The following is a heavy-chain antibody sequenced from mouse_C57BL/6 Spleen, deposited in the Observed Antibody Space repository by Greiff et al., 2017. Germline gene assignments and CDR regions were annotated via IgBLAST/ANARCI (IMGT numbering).Heavy chain of an antibody. CDR3: ARDGKDY. Sequence: VQLQQSGAELVRPGASVKLSCKASGYTFTDYYINWVKQRPGQGLEWIARIYPGSGNTYYNEKFKGKATLTAEKSSSTAYMQLSSLTSEDSAVYFCARDGKDYWGQGTTLTVSS. D-gene: IGHD2-1*01. J-gene: IGHJ2*01. CDR2: IYPGSGNT. CDR1: GYTFTDYY. V-gene: IGHV1-76*01.